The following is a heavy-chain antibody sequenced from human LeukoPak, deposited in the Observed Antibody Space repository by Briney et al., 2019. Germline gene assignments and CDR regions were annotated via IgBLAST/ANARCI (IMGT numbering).Heavy chain of an antibody. CDR2: IYSGGST. Sequence: GGSLRLSCAASGFTVSSNYMSWVRQAPGKGLEWVSVIYSGGSTYYADSVKGRFTISRDNSKNTLYLQMNSLRAEDTAVYYCAGSDIVVVPAAIFDYWGQGTLVTVSS. J-gene: IGHJ4*02. CDR3: AGSDIVVVPAAIFDY. D-gene: IGHD2-2*01. CDR1: GFTVSSNY. V-gene: IGHV3-53*01.